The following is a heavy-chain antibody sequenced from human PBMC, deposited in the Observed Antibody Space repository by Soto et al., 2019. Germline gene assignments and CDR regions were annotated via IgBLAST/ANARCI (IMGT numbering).Heavy chain of an antibody. V-gene: IGHV3-48*02. CDR3: VRSVYPMDV. J-gene: IGHJ6*02. CDR2: IRGGSGAI. Sequence: GSLRLSCVASGFTFETYSMNWVRQAPGKGLEWVSCIRGGSGAIYYADSVRDRFTISRDNAVNTVYLQMDNLRDEDTAMYYCVRSVYPMDVWGQGTMVTVSS. CDR1: GFTFETYS. D-gene: IGHD3-3*01.